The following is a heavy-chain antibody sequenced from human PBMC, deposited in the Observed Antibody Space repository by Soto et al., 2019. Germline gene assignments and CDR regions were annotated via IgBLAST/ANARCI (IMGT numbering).Heavy chain of an antibody. CDR2: ISYDGSNK. Sequence: GGSLRLSCAASGFTFSSYAMHWVRQAPGKGLEWVAVISYDGSNKYYADSVKGRFTISRDNSKNTLYLQMNSLRAEDTAVYYCTRDPAMVYYFDYWGQGTLVTVSS. CDR3: TRDPAMVYYFDY. D-gene: IGHD5-18*01. J-gene: IGHJ4*02. CDR1: GFTFSSYA. V-gene: IGHV3-30-3*01.